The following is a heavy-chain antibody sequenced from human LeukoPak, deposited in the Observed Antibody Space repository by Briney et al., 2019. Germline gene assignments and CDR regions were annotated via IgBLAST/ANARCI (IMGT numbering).Heavy chain of an antibody. CDR2: IKSKADGGTA. V-gene: IGHV3-15*01. CDR1: GFTFNNAW. Sequence: GGSLRLSCAVSGFTFNNAWMSWVRQAPGKGLEWVGRIKSKADGGTADYVAPVKGRFTISRDDAKNTVYLEMNSLKTEDTAVYFCTTGGSWYDPGHWGQGTLVTVSS. CDR3: TTGGSWYDPGH. J-gene: IGHJ4*02. D-gene: IGHD6-13*01.